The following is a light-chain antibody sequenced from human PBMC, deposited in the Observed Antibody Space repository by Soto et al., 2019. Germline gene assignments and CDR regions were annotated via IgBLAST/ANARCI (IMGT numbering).Light chain of an antibody. CDR2: AAS. CDR3: HQRSNWPPT. Sequence: ENVLTQSPATLSLSPGERATLSCRASQSVSSNLAWYQQKPGQAPRLLIYAASNRATGIPARFSGSGSGTDFTLTISSLQPEDFAVYYCHQRSNWPPTFGGGTKVEIK. J-gene: IGKJ4*01. CDR1: QSVSSN. V-gene: IGKV3-11*01.